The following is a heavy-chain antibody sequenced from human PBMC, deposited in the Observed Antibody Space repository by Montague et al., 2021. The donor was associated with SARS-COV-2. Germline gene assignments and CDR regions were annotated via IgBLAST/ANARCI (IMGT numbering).Heavy chain of an antibody. V-gene: IGHV4-4*02. D-gene: IGHD6-19*01. CDR2: IYHTGST. CDR1: GASISSYHW. Sequence: SETLSLTCAVSGASISSYHWWSWIRQPPGKGLWWMGVIYHTGSTNYKPSINSRTTISVDKTKNQFSLKLSYVTAADTAVYFCARAPILVSGKNAFDIWGQGTMVTVSS. CDR3: ARAPILVSGKNAFDI. J-gene: IGHJ3*02.